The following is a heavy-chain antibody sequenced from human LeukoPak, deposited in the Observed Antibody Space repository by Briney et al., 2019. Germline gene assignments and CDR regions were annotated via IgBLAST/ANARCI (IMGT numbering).Heavy chain of an antibody. J-gene: IGHJ6*02. CDR2: ISYDGSNK. Sequence: PLGTLSLTCAVYGGSFSGYYWSWVRQAPGKGLEWVAVISYDGSNKYYADSVKGRFTISRDNSKNTLYLQMNSLRAEDTAVYYCARDGPLVSMDVWGQGTTVTVSS. V-gene: IGHV3-30-3*01. CDR3: ARDGPLVSMDV. CDR1: GGSFSGYY.